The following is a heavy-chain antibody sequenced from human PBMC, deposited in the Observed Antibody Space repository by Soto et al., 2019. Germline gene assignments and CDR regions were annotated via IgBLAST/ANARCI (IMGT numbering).Heavy chain of an antibody. J-gene: IGHJ4*02. V-gene: IGHV3-33*06. CDR1: GFTFSSYG. Sequence: GGSLRLSCAASGFTFSSYGMHWVRQAPGKGLEWVAVIWDDGISTYYADSVKGRFTISRDNSKNTLYLQMNSLRAEDTAVYYCAKSPGMYYYDSSGYYHYDYWGQGTLVTVSS. D-gene: IGHD3-22*01. CDR2: IWDDGIST. CDR3: AKSPGMYYYDSSGYYHYDY.